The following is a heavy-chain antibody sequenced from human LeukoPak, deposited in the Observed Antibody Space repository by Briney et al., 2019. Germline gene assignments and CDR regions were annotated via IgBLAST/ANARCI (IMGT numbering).Heavy chain of an antibody. CDR2: INAYNGNT. Sequence: ASVPVSCKASGYTFISYRISAVRQPRGQRRAWMGCINAYNGNTNYAQKLQVRVTMTTDTSTRTAYMKLRSLRSDDTAVYYCARALTSWETFDYWGQGTLVTVSS. V-gene: IGHV1-18*01. J-gene: IGHJ4*02. D-gene: IGHD2-2*01. CDR3: ARALTSWETFDY. CDR1: GYTFISYR.